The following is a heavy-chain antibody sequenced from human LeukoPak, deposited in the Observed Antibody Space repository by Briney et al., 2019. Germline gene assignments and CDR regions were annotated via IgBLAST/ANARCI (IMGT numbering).Heavy chain of an antibody. Sequence: GGSLRLSCAASGFTFDDYAMHWVRQAPGKGLEGVSGISWNSGSIGYADSVKGRFTISRDNAKNSLYLQMNSLRAEDTALYYCAKDKHRLVGATTGFDYWGQGTLVTVSS. J-gene: IGHJ4*02. V-gene: IGHV3-9*01. CDR1: GFTFDDYA. CDR2: ISWNSGSI. D-gene: IGHD1-26*01. CDR3: AKDKHRLVGATTGFDY.